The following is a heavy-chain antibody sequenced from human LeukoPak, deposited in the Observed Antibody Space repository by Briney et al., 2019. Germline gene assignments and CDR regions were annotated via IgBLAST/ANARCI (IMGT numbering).Heavy chain of an antibody. D-gene: IGHD6-13*01. V-gene: IGHV3-23*01. J-gene: IGHJ5*02. Sequence: GGSLRLSCAASEFTFSHHAMSWVRQAPGKGLEWVSSIVGSGGRAYYTDPVKGRFTVSRDNSKSTLFLQMNSLRAEDTAVYYCARESASSWTGNWFDPWGQGTLVTVSS. CDR2: IVGSGGRA. CDR1: EFTFSHHA. CDR3: ARESASSWTGNWFDP.